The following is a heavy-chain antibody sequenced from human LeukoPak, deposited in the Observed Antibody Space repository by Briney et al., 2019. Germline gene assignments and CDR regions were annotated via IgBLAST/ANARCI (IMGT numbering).Heavy chain of an antibody. D-gene: IGHD5-24*01. Sequence: GGSLRLFCAASGFTCRCYWMHGLRNAPGKGLVWVSCINSGWRSTRYADSVKGLFTISRDNAKHTLFLKMNTQRPEHTVVYYCASMRWLQSPGDYWGEGPRVSV. CDR2: INSGWRST. CDR3: ASMRWLQSPGDY. CDR1: GFTCRCYW. J-gene: IGHJ4*02. V-gene: IGHV3-74*01.